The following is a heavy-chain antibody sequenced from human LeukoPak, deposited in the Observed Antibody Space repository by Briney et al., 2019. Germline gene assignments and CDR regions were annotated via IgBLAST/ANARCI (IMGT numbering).Heavy chain of an antibody. V-gene: IGHV3-74*01. J-gene: IGHJ3*02. Sequence: GGSLRLSCAASGFTFSTSWMHWVRQAPGKGLVWVSRLNSDGSSTIYADSVKGRFTISRDNAKNTLYLQMNSLRAEDTAVYYCARSGRGSKGTDAFDIWGQGTMVTVSS. CDR3: ARSGRGSKGTDAFDI. D-gene: IGHD6-13*01. CDR2: LNSDGSST. CDR1: GFTFSTSW.